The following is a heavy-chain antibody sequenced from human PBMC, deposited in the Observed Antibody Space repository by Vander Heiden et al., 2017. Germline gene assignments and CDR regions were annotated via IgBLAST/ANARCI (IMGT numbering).Heavy chain of an antibody. CDR3: VRAEPLTTFWFDP. D-gene: IGHD4-4*01. J-gene: IGHJ5*02. CDR2: IYDSGST. CDR1: GGSISSGGYS. V-gene: IGHV4-30-2*01. Sequence: QLQLQESGSGLVKPSQTLSLICAVSGGSISSGGYSWNWIRQPPGKGLEWIGYIYDSGSTFYNPSLKSRVTMSVDRSKNQFSLNLSSVTAADTAVYYCVRAEPLTTFWFDPWGQGTLVTVSS.